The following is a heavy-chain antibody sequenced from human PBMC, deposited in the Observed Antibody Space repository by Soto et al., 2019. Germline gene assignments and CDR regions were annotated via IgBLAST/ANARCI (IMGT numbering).Heavy chain of an antibody. Sequence: SETLSLTCAVYGGSFSGYYWSWIRQPPGKGLEWIGEINHSGSTSYNPSLKSRVTISVDTSKNQFSLKLSSVTAADTAVYYCALIVVTLAFDIWGQGTMVTVSS. CDR2: INHSGST. CDR3: ALIVVTLAFDI. V-gene: IGHV4-34*01. CDR1: GGSFSGYY. D-gene: IGHD3-22*01. J-gene: IGHJ3*02.